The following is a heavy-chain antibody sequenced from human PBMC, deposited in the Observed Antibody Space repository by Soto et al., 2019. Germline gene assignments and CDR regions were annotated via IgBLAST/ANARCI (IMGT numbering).Heavy chain of an antibody. V-gene: IGHV4-34*01. J-gene: IGHJ4*02. CDR1: GGSFSGYY. CDR3: AKDLSHSPWSFDY. CDR2: INHSGST. Sequence: SETLSLTCAVYGGSFSGYYWSWIRQPPGKGLEWIGEINHSGSTNYNPSLKSRVTISVDTSKNQFSLKLSSVTAADTAVYYCAKDLSHSPWSFDYWGQGTLVTVSS. D-gene: IGHD2-8*02.